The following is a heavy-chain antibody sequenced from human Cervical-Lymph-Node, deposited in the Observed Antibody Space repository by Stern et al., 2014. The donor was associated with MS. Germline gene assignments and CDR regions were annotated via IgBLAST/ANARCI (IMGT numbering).Heavy chain of an antibody. J-gene: IGHJ6*02. CDR3: ARDGYGTNADYYGFDV. D-gene: IGHD2-8*01. CDR1: GFRFSNYD. V-gene: IGHV3-21*01. Sequence: EVQLVESGGGLVKPGGSLRLSCEAAGFRFSNYDMNWVRQAPGKGLEWHSVISRTSSYIYYADSVKGRFTVSRDNAKNSLFLQIDSLRVEDTAVYYCARDGYGTNADYYGFDVWGQGTTVTVSS. CDR2: ISRTSSYI.